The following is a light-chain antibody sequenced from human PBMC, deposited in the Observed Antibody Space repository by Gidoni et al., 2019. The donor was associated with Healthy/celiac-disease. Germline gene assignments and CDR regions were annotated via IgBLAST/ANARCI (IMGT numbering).Light chain of an antibody. CDR2: GAS. J-gene: IGKJ4*01. CDR1: QSVSSN. Sequence: LSCRASQSVSSNLAWYQQKPGQAPRLLIYGASTRATGIPARFSGSGSGTEFTLTISSLQSEDFAVYYCQQYNNWPPLTFGGGTKVEIK. CDR3: QQYNNWPPLT. V-gene: IGKV3-15*01.